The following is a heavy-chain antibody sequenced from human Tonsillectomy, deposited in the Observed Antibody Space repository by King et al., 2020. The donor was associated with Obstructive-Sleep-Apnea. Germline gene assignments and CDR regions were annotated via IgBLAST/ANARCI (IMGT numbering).Heavy chain of an antibody. CDR1: GFTFSSYW. V-gene: IGHV3-74*01. CDR2: INSDGSST. Sequence: EVQLVESGGGLVQPGGSLRLSCAASGFTFSSYWMHWVRQAPGKGLVWVSRINSDGSSTSYADSVKGLFTISRDNAKNTLYLQMNSLRAEDTALDYCARDVGTGYSSVWPDPDYWGQGTLVTVSS. CDR3: ARDVGTGYSSVWPDPDY. D-gene: IGHD6-19*01. J-gene: IGHJ4*02.